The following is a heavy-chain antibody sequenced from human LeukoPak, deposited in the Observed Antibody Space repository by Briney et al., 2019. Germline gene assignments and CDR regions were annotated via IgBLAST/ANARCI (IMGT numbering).Heavy chain of an antibody. V-gene: IGHV4-39*01. Sequence: PSETLSLTCTVSGGSISSSSYYWGWIRQPPGKGLEWIGSIYYSGSTYYNPSLKSRVTISVDTSKNQFSLKLSSLTAADTAVYYCARRGFGELFSSLDFWGQGTLVTVSS. CDR1: GGSISSSSYY. J-gene: IGHJ4*02. D-gene: IGHD3-10*01. CDR2: IYYSGST. CDR3: ARRGFGELFSSLDF.